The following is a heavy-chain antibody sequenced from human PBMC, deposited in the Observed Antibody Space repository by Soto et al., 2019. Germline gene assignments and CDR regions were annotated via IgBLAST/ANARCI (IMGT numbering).Heavy chain of an antibody. CDR1: RFIFSNAW. CDR3: TKYSYYSVSGSYYGDKYYAREV. CDR2: IKTMNDGTT. J-gene: IGHJ6*01. D-gene: IGHD3-10*01. V-gene: IGHV3-15*01. Sequence: PGGSLRLSCAASRFIFSNAWMSWVRQAPGKGLEWVGRIKTMNDGTTDYAAPVKGRFTISRDDSKNMLYLQMNSLKTEDTAVYYCTKYSYYSVSGSYYGDKYYAREVWGQGTTVTVSS.